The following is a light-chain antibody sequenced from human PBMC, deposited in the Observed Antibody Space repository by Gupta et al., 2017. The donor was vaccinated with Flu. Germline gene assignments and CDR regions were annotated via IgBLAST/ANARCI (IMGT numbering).Light chain of an antibody. Sequence: EIVLTQSPGTLSLSPGERATLSCRASQSVSSSYLAWYQQQPGQAPRLLIYGASRRATGIPDRFSGSGSGTHFTLTISRRQTEDFAVYYWQQYGDSRTFGQGTKVEIK. CDR1: QSVSSSY. CDR2: GAS. J-gene: IGKJ1*01. CDR3: QQYGDSRT. V-gene: IGKV3-20*01.